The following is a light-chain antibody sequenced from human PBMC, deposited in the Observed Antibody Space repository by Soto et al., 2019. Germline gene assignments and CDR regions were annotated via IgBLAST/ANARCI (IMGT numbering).Light chain of an antibody. CDR1: QSVSSSY. CDR2: GAS. CDR3: QQYGSSPT. Sequence: EIVLMQSPGTLSLSPGERATLSCRASQSVSSSYLAWYQQKPGQSPRLLIYGASNRATGIPDRFSGSESGTDFTLTISRLEPEDFAVYYCQQYGSSPTFGQGTKVDIK. V-gene: IGKV3-20*01. J-gene: IGKJ1*01.